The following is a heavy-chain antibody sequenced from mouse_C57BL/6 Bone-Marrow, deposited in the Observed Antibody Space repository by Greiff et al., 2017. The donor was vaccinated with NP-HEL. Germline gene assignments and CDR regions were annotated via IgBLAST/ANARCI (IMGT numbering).Heavy chain of an antibody. J-gene: IGHJ4*01. CDR3: ARRIWVDY. V-gene: IGHV5-12*01. CDR1: GFTFSDYY. Sequence: EVQRVESGGGLVQPGGSLKLSCAASGFTFSDYYMYWVRQTPEKRLEWVAYISNGGGSTYYPDTVKGRFTISRDNAKNTLYLQMSRLKSEDTAMYYCARRIWVDYWGQGTSVTVSS. D-gene: IGHD1-1*02. CDR2: ISNGGGST.